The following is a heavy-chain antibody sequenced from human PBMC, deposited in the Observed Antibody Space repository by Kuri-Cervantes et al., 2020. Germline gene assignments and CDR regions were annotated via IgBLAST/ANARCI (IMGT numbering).Heavy chain of an antibody. V-gene: IGHV3-30*14. CDR2: ISYDGSNK. Sequence: GESLKISCAASGFTFSSYAMHWVRQAPGKGLEWVAVISYDGSNKYYADSVEGRFTISRDNSKNTLYLQMNSLRAEDTAVHYCARDKTGAAAVFYWGQGTLVTVSS. J-gene: IGHJ4*02. D-gene: IGHD6-13*01. CDR3: ARDKTGAAAVFY. CDR1: GFTFSSYA.